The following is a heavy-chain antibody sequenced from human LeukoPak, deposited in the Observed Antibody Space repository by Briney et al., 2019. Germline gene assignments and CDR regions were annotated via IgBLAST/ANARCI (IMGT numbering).Heavy chain of an antibody. CDR3: VREIIVGADDFGF. V-gene: IGHV1-2*02. J-gene: IGHJ4*02. D-gene: IGHD1-26*01. CDR1: GYTFTDYC. Sequence: ASVKVSCKASGYTFTDYCIHWVRRAPGQGLEWMGWINPNSGDTNYGRKSQGRVSMTSDTSSNTAYMELSSLRSDDTAIYYCVREIIVGADDFGFWGQGALVTVSS. CDR2: INPNSGDT.